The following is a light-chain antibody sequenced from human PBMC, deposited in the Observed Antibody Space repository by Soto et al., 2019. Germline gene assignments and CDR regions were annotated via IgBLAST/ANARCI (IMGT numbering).Light chain of an antibody. CDR1: QGIRND. Sequence: AIQMTQSPSSLSASVGDRVTITCRASQGIRNDLSWYQQKPGEPPKLLIYVASTLQTGVPDRFSGSGSGTDFTLKISRVEAEDVGVYYCMQGIQSPLTFGGGTKVDIK. CDR2: VAS. J-gene: IGKJ4*01. CDR3: MQGIQSPLT. V-gene: IGKV1-6*01.